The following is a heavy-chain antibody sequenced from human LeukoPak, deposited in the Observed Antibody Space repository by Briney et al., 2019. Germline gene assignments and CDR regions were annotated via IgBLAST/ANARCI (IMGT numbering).Heavy chain of an antibody. Sequence: SETLSLTCTVSGGSISGYCWGWIRQPAGKGLEWIGRIYSSGSTNYNPSLKSRVTMSVDASQNQFSLKLTSVTAADTAVYYCARSTRGNYANWFDPWGQGTLVTVSS. CDR3: ARSTRGNYANWFDP. CDR2: IYSSGST. D-gene: IGHD1-26*01. V-gene: IGHV4-4*07. CDR1: GGSISGYC. J-gene: IGHJ5*02.